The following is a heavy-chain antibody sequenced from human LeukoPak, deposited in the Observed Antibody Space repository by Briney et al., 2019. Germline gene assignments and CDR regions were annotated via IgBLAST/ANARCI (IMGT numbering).Heavy chain of an antibody. Sequence: GRCLRLSCAASGFTFSSYSMNWVRHAPRKGLEWVSSISSSSNYMYYADSVKGRFTISRDNGKNSLYLQMSSLRAEDTAVYYCARDGRATAMGYYYYYGMDVWGQGTTVTVSS. CDR2: ISSSSNYM. D-gene: IGHD5-18*01. CDR1: GFTFSSYS. CDR3: ARDGRATAMGYYYYYGMDV. J-gene: IGHJ6*02. V-gene: IGHV3-21*01.